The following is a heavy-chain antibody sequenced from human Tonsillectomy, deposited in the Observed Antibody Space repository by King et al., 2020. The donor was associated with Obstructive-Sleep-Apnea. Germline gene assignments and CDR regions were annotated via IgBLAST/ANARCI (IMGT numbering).Heavy chain of an antibody. J-gene: IGHJ4*02. V-gene: IGHV3-7*03. CDR3: ARVGYDDVWGSYHSDY. CDR1: GLTFIGFC. CDR2: KRKEGGGN. Sequence: VQLVESGGGLGQPGGPLRFSGEASGLTFIGFCMTWFPQAPGRGRGGVAIKRKEGGGNYSVAFVKCGFTTSRANAKNSLFLQMNSLRAEDTAVYYCARVGYDDVWGSYHSDYWGQGTLVTVSS. D-gene: IGHD3-16*02.